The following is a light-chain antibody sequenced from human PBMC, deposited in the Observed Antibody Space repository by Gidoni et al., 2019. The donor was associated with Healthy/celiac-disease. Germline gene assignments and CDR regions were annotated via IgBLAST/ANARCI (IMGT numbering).Light chain of an antibody. J-gene: IGKJ2*01. CDR2: WAS. V-gene: IGKV4-1*01. Sequence: DIVMTQSPDSLAVSLGEIATINCKSSQSVLYSSNNKNYLAWYQQKPGQPPKLLIYWASTRESGVPDRFSGSGSGTDFTLTISSLQAEDVAVYYCQQYYSTPPTFGQGTKLEIK. CDR3: QQYYSTPPT. CDR1: QSVLYSSNNKNY.